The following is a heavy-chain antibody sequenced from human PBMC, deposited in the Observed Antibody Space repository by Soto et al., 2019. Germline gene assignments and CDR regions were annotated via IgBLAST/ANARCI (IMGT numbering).Heavy chain of an antibody. CDR1: GFSITGNGEG. J-gene: IGHJ4*02. CDR3: SYGYVQMLAACRYFDS. V-gene: IGHV2-5*02. D-gene: IGHD2-2*01. Sequence: GPTLENPTQTLTLTCTFSGFSITGNGEGVGWIRQPPGKALEWLALIYWADDKRYSPSLRNRLTITLDNSKDQVIHTMTDMGPADTATYYFSYGYVQMLAACRYFDSWGQGTQVTVSS. CDR2: IYWADDK.